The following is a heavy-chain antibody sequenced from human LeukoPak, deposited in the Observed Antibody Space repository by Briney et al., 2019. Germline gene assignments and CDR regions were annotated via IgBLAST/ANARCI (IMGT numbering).Heavy chain of an antibody. J-gene: IGHJ6*03. Sequence: SETLSLTCTVSGGSISSYYWSWIRQPPGKGLEWIGYIHYSGSTNYNPSLKSRVTISVDTSKNQFSLKLSSVTAADTAVYYCAGHYYDSSGYSLHYYYYMDVWGKGTTVTVSS. CDR1: GGSISSYY. CDR3: AGHYYDSSGYSLHYYYYMDV. V-gene: IGHV4-59*01. D-gene: IGHD3-22*01. CDR2: IHYSGST.